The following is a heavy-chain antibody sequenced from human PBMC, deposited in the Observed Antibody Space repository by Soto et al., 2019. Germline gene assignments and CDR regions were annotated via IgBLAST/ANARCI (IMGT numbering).Heavy chain of an antibody. J-gene: IGHJ5*02. V-gene: IGHV4-30-4*01. Sequence: QLQLQESGPGLLKPSQTLSLTCTVSGGSINSGDYFWSWVRQPPGKGLEWIGYVHFSGVAYYNPSLKSRISISVDTSKNQFSLDLKSVTAADTAVYYSARGAWSYDHLTGYYNRGWFDPWGQGALVTVSS. CDR2: VHFSGVA. CDR3: ARGAWSYDHLTGYYNRGWFDP. D-gene: IGHD3-9*01. CDR1: GGSINSGDYF.